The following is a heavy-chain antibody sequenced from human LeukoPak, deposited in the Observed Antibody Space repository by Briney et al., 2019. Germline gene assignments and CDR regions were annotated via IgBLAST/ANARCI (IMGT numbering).Heavy chain of an antibody. D-gene: IGHD3-10*01. V-gene: IGHV4-30-4*01. CDR3: AIAHDYGSGSFDY. Sequence: PSETLSLTCTVSGGSISSGDYYWSWIRQPPGKGLEWIGYIYYSGSTYYNPSLKSRVTISVDTSKNQFSLKLSSVTAADTAVYYCAIAHDYGSGSFDYWGQGTLVIVSS. J-gene: IGHJ4*02. CDR1: GGSISSGDYY. CDR2: IYYSGST.